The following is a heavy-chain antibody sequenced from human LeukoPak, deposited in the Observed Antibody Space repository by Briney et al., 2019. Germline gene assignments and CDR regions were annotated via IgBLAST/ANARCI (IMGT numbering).Heavy chain of an antibody. CDR3: AHSEDYYGSVDAFDV. D-gene: IGHD3-10*01. CDR1: GFSLSTSGVG. CDR2: IYWDDDK. Sequence: SGPTLVKPTQTLTLTCTFSGFSLSTSGVGVGWIRQPPGRALEWLAFIYWDDDKRYSPSLKSRLTITKDTSKNQVVLTMTNMDPVDTATYYCAHSEDYYGSVDAFDVWGQGTMVTVSS. V-gene: IGHV2-5*02. J-gene: IGHJ3*01.